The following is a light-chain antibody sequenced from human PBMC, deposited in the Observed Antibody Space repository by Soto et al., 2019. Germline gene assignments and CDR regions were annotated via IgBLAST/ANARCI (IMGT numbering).Light chain of an antibody. V-gene: IGKV3-11*01. CDR3: QQRSNWPP. CDR1: QSVSSY. Sequence: EIVLTQSPATLSLSPGERATLSCRASQSVSSYFTWYQQKHGQAPRLLIYDASNRATGIPARFSGSGSGTDFTLTISSLEPEDFAVYYCQQRSNWPPFGQGTRLEIK. CDR2: DAS. J-gene: IGKJ5*01.